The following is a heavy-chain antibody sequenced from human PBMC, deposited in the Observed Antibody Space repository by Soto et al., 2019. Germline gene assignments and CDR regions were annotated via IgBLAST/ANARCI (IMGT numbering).Heavy chain of an antibody. D-gene: IGHD3-10*01. CDR2: IIPIFGTA. J-gene: IGHJ6*02. CDR1: GGTFSSYA. CDR3: ARRREGSYYYYGMDV. V-gene: IGHV1-69*01. Sequence: QVQLVQSGAEVKKPGSSVKVSCKASGGTFSSYAISWVRQAPGQGLEWRAEIIPIFGTANYAQKCQGRVTITADESTSTAYMELSSLRSEDTAVYYCARRREGSYYYYGMDVWGQGTTVTVSS.